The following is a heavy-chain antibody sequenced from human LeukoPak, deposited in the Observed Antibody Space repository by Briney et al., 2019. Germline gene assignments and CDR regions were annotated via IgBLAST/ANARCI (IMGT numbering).Heavy chain of an antibody. Sequence: GGSLRLSCAASGFTFSSYAMSWVRQAPGKGLEWVSAISGSGGSTYYADSVKGRFTISRDNSKNTLYLQMNSLRAEDTAVYYCAKGLHDFWSGYTYYFDYWGQGTLVTVSS. CDR3: AKGLHDFWSGYTYYFDY. CDR2: ISGSGGST. CDR1: GFTFSSYA. D-gene: IGHD3-3*01. J-gene: IGHJ4*02. V-gene: IGHV3-23*01.